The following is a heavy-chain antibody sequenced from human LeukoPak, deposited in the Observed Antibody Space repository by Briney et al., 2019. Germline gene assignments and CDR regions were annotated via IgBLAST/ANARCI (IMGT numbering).Heavy chain of an antibody. CDR3: ARGRDSSSHFDY. Sequence: SVKVSCKASGYTFTGYYMHWLRQAPGQGLEWMGLLNPNNGGTNYAQNFQGRVTMTRDTSISTVYMELSRLRSDDTAVYYCARGRDSSSHFDYWGQGTLVTVSS. J-gene: IGHJ4*02. CDR1: GYTFTGYY. D-gene: IGHD6-13*01. CDR2: LNPNNGGT. V-gene: IGHV1-2*02.